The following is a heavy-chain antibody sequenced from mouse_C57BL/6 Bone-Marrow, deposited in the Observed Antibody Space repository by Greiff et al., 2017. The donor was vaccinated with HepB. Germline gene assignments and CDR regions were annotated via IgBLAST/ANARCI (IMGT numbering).Heavy chain of an antibody. CDR3: ARWGHWYFDV. CDR1: GYTFTDYY. Sequence: VQLQQSGPVLVKPGASVKMSRKASGYTFTDYYMNWVKQSHGKSLEWIGVINPYNGGTSYNQKFKGKATLTVDKSSSTAYMELNSLTSEDSAVYYCARWGHWYFDVWGTGTTVTVSS. CDR2: INPYNGGT. J-gene: IGHJ1*03. V-gene: IGHV1-19*01.